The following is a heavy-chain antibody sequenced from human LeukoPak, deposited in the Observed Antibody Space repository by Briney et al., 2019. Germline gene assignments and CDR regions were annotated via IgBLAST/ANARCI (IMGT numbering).Heavy chain of an antibody. V-gene: IGHV3-23*01. CDR1: EFTFSDYA. CDR3: AKDFSSGYLGDGFDI. CDR2: IGNSGHST. D-gene: IGHD3-22*01. J-gene: IGHJ3*02. Sequence: GGSLRLSCAASEFTFSDYAMSWVRQATGKGLEWVSGIGNSGHSTYYADSVKGRFTISRDNSRNTLYLQMNSLRVEDTALFYCAKDFSSGYLGDGFDIWGQGTMVTVSA.